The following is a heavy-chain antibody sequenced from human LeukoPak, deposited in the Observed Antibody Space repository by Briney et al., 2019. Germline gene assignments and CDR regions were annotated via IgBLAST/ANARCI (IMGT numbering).Heavy chain of an antibody. CDR3: AREGNYYYYMDV. Sequence: GASVKVSCKASGYTFTNYGISWVRQAPGQGLEWMGWISAYNGHTKYAQKVQGRVTMTRDTSTSTAYMELSSLRSEDTAVYYCAREGNYYYYMDVWGKGTTVTVSS. CDR2: ISAYNGHT. CDR1: GYTFTNYG. V-gene: IGHV1-18*01. J-gene: IGHJ6*03.